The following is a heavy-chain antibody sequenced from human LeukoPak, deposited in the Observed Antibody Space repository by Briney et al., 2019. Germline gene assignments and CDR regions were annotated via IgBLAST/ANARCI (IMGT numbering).Heavy chain of an antibody. D-gene: IGHD1-7*01. CDR2: INDGGTI. J-gene: IGHJ6*03. V-gene: IGHV4-34*01. CDR1: GGSFNIYY. Sequence: SSETLSLTCAVYGGSFNIYYWSWIRQSPGKGLEWIGEINDGGTINYNPSLLSRVTISLDRSKNQFSLRLTSVTTTDTAVYYYARRWNYGRNYYIDVWGKGATVSVSS. CDR3: ARRWNYGRNYYIDV.